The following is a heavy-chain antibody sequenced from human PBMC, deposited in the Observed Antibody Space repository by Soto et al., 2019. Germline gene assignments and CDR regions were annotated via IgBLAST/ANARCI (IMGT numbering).Heavy chain of an antibody. V-gene: IGHV4-34*01. CDR3: ARLMTTVVMVHAFDI. D-gene: IGHD4-17*01. CDR2: INHSGST. J-gene: IGHJ3*02. Sequence: SETLSLTCAVYGGSFSGYYWSWIRQPPGKGLEWIGEINHSGSTNYNPSLKSRVTISVDTSKNQFSLKLSSVTAADTAVYYCARLMTTVVMVHAFDIWGQGTMVT. CDR1: GGSFSGYY.